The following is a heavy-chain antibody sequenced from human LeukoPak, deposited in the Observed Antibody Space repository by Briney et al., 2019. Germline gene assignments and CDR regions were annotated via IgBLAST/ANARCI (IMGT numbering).Heavy chain of an antibody. V-gene: IGHV1-46*01. CDR1: GYTFTNYY. J-gene: IGHJ6*03. Sequence: GASVKVSCKASGYTFTNYYMHWVRQAPGQGLEWMGIINPSGGSTSYAQKFQGRVTITRNTSISTAYMELSSLRSEDTAVYYCARAGFTHMDVWGKGTTVTVSS. CDR3: ARAGFTHMDV. CDR2: INPSGGST.